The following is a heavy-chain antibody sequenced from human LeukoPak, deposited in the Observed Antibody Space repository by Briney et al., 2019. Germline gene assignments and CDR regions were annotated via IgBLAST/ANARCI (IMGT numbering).Heavy chain of an antibody. J-gene: IGHJ4*02. Sequence: PSETLSLTCAVSGYSISSGYYWGWIRQPPGKGLEWIGYIYYSGSTNYNPSLKSRVTISVDTSKNQFSLKLSSVTAADTAVYYCAKRDGYTQGFDYWGQGTLVTVSS. CDR2: IYYSGST. CDR3: AKRDGYTQGFDY. D-gene: IGHD5-24*01. CDR1: GYSISSGYY. V-gene: IGHV4-61*01.